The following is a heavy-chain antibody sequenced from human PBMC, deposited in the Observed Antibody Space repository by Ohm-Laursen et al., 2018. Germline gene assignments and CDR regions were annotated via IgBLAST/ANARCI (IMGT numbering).Heavy chain of an antibody. CDR1: GFIFDDYA. Sequence: SLRLSCAASGFIFDDYAMHWVRQAPGKGLEWVSGISWNSGSIGYADSVKGRFTISRDNAKNSLYLQMNSLRAEDTALYYCAKDIRGGMVYATYYYYGMDVWGQGTTVTVSS. V-gene: IGHV3-9*01. CDR2: ISWNSGSI. J-gene: IGHJ6*02. D-gene: IGHD2-8*01. CDR3: AKDIRGGMVYATYYYYGMDV.